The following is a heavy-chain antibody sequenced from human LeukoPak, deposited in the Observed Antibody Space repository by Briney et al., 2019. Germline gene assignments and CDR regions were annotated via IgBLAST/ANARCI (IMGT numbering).Heavy chain of an antibody. CDR3: VKDPDPRYCSSTSCSPI. CDR1: GFTFSFYA. D-gene: IGHD2-2*01. V-gene: IGHV3-23*01. CDR2: IAGGGSST. J-gene: IGHJ3*02. Sequence: GGSLRLSCAASGFTFSFYAMSWVRQAPGKGLEWVSVIAGGGSSTYYADSVKGRFTISRDNSKNTLYLQMNSLRVEDTAVYYCVKDPDPRYCSSTSCSPIWGQGTMVTVSS.